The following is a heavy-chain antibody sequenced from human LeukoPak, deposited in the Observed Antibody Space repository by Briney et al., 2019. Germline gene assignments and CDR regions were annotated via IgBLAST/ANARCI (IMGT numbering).Heavy chain of an antibody. J-gene: IGHJ5*02. D-gene: IGHD3-22*01. Sequence: GGSLRLSCVASGFTFSSYAMSWVRQAPGKGLEWVSAISGSGVTTHYAGSVKGRFSISRDNSKNTLYLQMNSLRAEDTAVYYCAKEAIVVVITTDSGFDPWGQGTLVTVSS. V-gene: IGHV3-23*01. CDR1: GFTFSSYA. CDR3: AKEAIVVVITTDSGFDP. CDR2: ISGSGVTT.